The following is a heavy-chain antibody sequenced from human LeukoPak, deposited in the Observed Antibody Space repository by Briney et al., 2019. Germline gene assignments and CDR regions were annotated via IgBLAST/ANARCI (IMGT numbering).Heavy chain of an antibody. D-gene: IGHD7-27*01. Sequence: GSLILSCTASRFTFSSCAMHWVRQPPGEGLEWIGSMYYGGSTYYNPSLKSRVTISVDTSKNQFSLKLSSVTAADTAVYYCARHWGYFDNWGQGTLVTVSS. CDR2: MYYGGST. CDR1: RFTFSSCAMH. CDR3: ARHWGYFDN. V-gene: IGHV4-39*01. J-gene: IGHJ4*02.